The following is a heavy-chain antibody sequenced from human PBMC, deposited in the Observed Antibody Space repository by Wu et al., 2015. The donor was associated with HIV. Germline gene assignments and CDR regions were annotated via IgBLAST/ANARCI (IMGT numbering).Heavy chain of an antibody. CDR1: GGTFSSYA. Sequence: QVQLVQSGAEVKKPGSSVKVSCKTSGGTFSSYAFTWVRQAPGQGLEWMGSIIGMFGTTNYAQKFQGRLTITAEEITSTAYMELSSLRSQDTAVYYCARATVVNYYYYYYYMDVWGKGTTVTVSS. CDR2: IIGMFGTT. V-gene: IGHV1-69*13. J-gene: IGHJ6*03. CDR3: ARATVVNYYYYYYYMDV. D-gene: IGHD4-23*01.